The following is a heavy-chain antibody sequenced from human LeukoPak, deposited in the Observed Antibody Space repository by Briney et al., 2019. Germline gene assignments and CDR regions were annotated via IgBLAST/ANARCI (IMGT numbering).Heavy chain of an antibody. CDR3: ARLIAVAGTGDYFNWFDP. D-gene: IGHD6-19*01. J-gene: IGHJ5*02. V-gene: IGHV4-38-2*01. Sequence: PSETLSHTCAVSGYSISSGYYWGWIRQPPGKGVEWIGSIYHSGSTYYNPSLKSRVTISVDTSKNQFSLKLSSVTAADTAVYYCARLIAVAGTGDYFNWFDPWGQGTLVTVSS. CDR1: GYSISSGYY. CDR2: IYHSGST.